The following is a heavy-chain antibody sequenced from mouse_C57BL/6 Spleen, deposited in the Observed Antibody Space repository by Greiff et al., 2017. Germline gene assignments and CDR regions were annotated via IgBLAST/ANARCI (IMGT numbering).Heavy chain of an antibody. CDR1: GYTFTNYW. CDR2: IYPGGGYT. J-gene: IGHJ4*01. V-gene: IGHV1-63*01. CDR3: ARSGTVVARAMDY. Sequence: QVQLQQSGAELVRPGTSVKMSCKASGYTFTNYWIGWAKQRPGHGLEWIGDIYPGGGYTNYNEKFKGKATLTADKSSSTAYMQFSSLTSEDSAIYYCARSGTVVARAMDYWGQGTSVTVSS. D-gene: IGHD1-1*01.